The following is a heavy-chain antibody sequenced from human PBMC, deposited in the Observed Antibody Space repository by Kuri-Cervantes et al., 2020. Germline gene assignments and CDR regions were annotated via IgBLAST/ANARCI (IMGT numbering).Heavy chain of an antibody. J-gene: IGHJ5*02. V-gene: IGHV3-21*01. CDR1: GFTFSSYS. Sequence: GESLKISCAASGFTFSSYSMNWVRQAPGKGLEWVSSISSSSSYIYYADSVKGRFTISRDNAKNSLYLQMNSLRAEDTAVYYCARDDVGWFDPWGQGTLVIVSS. CDR3: ARDDVGWFDP. CDR2: ISSSSSYI.